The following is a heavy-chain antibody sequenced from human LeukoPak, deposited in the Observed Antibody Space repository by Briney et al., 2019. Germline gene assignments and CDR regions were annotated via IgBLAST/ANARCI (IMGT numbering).Heavy chain of an antibody. J-gene: IGHJ4*02. Sequence: GGSLILSCAASGFIFSNYAMSWVRQVPGGGLQWVSTISSRGDSTYDADSVKGRFTISRDNSRSSLYLQMNSVRAEDTGVYYCAKGPRPDITVAHTVENWGQGTLVTVSS. CDR3: AKGPRPDITVAHTVEN. D-gene: IGHD6-19*01. CDR1: GFIFSNYA. V-gene: IGHV3-23*01. CDR2: ISSRGDST.